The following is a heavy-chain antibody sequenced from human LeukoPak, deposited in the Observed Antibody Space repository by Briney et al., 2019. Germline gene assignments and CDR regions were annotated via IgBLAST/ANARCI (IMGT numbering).Heavy chain of an antibody. Sequence: TGGSLRLSCAASGFTFSSYWMSWVRQAPGKGLEWVANIKQDGSEKCYVDSVKGRFTISRDNAKNSLYLQMNSLRAEDTAVYYCARDREGSSRRYSDYWGQGTLVTVSS. V-gene: IGHV3-7*01. D-gene: IGHD6-13*01. CDR2: IKQDGSEK. CDR3: ARDREGSSRRYSDY. CDR1: GFTFSSYW. J-gene: IGHJ4*02.